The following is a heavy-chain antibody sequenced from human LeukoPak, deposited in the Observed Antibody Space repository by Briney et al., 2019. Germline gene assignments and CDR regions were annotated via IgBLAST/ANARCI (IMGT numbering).Heavy chain of an antibody. CDR3: ARQIVVVTAIVDFDY. V-gene: IGHV4-39*01. Sequence: SEILSLTCTVSGGSISSSSYYWGWIRQPPGKGLEWIGSIYYSGSTYYNPSLKSRVTISVDTSKNQFSLKLSSVTAADTAVYYCARQIVVVTAIVDFDYWGQGTLVTVSS. J-gene: IGHJ4*02. D-gene: IGHD2-21*02. CDR2: IYYSGST. CDR1: GGSISSSSYY.